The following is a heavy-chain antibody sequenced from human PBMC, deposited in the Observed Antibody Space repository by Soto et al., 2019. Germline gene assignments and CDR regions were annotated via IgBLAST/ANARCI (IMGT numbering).Heavy chain of an antibody. D-gene: IGHD4-17*01. V-gene: IGHV1-18*01. CDR3: ARYYADYASDY. J-gene: IGHJ4*02. CDR1: GYTFTNSG. Sequence: QVHLVQSGAEVKKPGASVKVSCKASGYTFTNSGIIWVRQAPGQGLEWVGWITAYNGNTNYAQNPQDRVTMTTATFTSTAYMELRSLRSDDTAVYYCARYYADYASDYWGQGTLVTVSS. CDR2: ITAYNGNT.